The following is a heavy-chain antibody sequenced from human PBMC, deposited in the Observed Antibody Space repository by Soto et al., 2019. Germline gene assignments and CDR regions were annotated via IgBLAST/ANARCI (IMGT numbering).Heavy chain of an antibody. CDR1: GFTFSSYG. V-gene: IGHV3-30*18. J-gene: IGHJ6*02. CDR2: ISYDGSNK. Sequence: GGSLRLSCAASGFTFSSYGMHWVRQAPGKGLEWVAVISYDGSNKYYADSVKGRFTISRDNSKNTLYLQMNSLRAEDTAVYYCAKDLYYDFWSGYYEEAIYYYYGMDVWGQGTTVTVSS. CDR3: AKDLYYDFWSGYYEEAIYYYYGMDV. D-gene: IGHD3-3*01.